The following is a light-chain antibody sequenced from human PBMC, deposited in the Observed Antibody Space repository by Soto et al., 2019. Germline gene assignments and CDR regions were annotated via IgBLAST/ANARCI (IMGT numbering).Light chain of an antibody. CDR1: QNVRSN. Sequence: EIVMTQSPATLSVSPGERATLSCRASQNVRSNLAWYQQKPGQAPRLLIYDASARATDVPARFSGSGSGTDFTLTISGLEPEDFAVYYCQHRFSWPPAFGQGTKVDIK. V-gene: IGKV3-15*01. J-gene: IGKJ1*01. CDR2: DAS. CDR3: QHRFSWPPA.